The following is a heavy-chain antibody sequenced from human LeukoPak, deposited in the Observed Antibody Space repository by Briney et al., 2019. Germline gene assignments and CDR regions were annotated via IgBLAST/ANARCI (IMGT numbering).Heavy chain of an antibody. CDR1: GYSFTSYD. CDR2: MNLKSGKT. V-gene: IGHV1-8*01. D-gene: IGHD1-14*01. CDR3: ARGKPQPEKY. J-gene: IGHJ4*02. Sequence: SSVTVSCKASGYSFTSYDINLLRQATAQGLEWMGWMNLKSGKTGYAQKFQGRATMTRNTSISTAYMELRSLRSEDTAVYYCARGKPQPEKYWGQGTLVTVSS.